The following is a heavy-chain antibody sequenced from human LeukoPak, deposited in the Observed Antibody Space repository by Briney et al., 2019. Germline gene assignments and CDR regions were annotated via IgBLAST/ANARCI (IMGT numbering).Heavy chain of an antibody. D-gene: IGHD6-19*01. Sequence: PSETLSLTCAVYGGSFSGYYWSWIRQPPGKGLEWIGEINHSGSTNYNPSLKSRVTISVDTSKNQFSLKLSSVTAADTAVYYCARGRQWLPYDYWGQGTLVTVSS. CDR3: ARGRQWLPYDY. J-gene: IGHJ4*02. CDR2: INHSGST. V-gene: IGHV4-34*01. CDR1: GGSFSGYY.